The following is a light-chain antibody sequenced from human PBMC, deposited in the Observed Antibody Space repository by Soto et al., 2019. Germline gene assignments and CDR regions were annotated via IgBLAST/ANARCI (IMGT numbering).Light chain of an antibody. CDR2: EVS. Sequence: QSALTQPPSASWSPGQSVTISCTGTSSDVGGYNYVSWYQQHPGKAPKLMIYEVSKRPSGVPDRFSGSKSGNTASLTVSGLQAEDEADYYCSSYAGSNNWVVFGGGTKLTVL. J-gene: IGLJ2*01. CDR3: SSYAGSNNWVV. CDR1: SSDVGGYNY. V-gene: IGLV2-8*01.